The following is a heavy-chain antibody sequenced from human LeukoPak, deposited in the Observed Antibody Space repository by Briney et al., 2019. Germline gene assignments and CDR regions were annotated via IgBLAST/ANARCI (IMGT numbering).Heavy chain of an antibody. J-gene: IGHJ4*02. CDR1: GYTFTGYY. Sequence: ASVKVSCKASGYTFTGYYMHWVRQAPGQGLEWMGWINPNSGGTNYAQKFQGRVTMTRDTSISTAYMELSRLRSDDTAVYYCAITISPEHYFDYWGQGTLVTVSS. V-gene: IGHV1-2*02. D-gene: IGHD3-10*01. CDR3: AITISPEHYFDY. CDR2: INPNSGGT.